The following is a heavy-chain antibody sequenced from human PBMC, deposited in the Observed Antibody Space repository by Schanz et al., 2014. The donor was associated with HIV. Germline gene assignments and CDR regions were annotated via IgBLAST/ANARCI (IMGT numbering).Heavy chain of an antibody. CDR3: AKDRITGTTGVPYYYYGMDV. CDR1: GFTFNNYG. D-gene: IGHD1-7*01. CDR2: ISSNTNYI. V-gene: IGHV3-21*01. Sequence: DVQLVESGGGLVKRGGSLRLSCAASGFTFNNYGVNWVRQAPGKGLEWISSISSNTNYINYADSVKGRFTISRDNAKNSLYLQMNSLRAEDTAVYYCAKDRITGTTGVPYYYYGMDVWGQGTTVTVSS. J-gene: IGHJ6*02.